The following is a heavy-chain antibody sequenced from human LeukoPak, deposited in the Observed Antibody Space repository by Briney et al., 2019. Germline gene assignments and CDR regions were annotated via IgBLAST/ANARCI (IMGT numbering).Heavy chain of an antibody. CDR2: ISGSGGST. J-gene: IGHJ4*02. Sequence: PGGSLRLSCAASGFTFSSYAMSWVRQAPGKGLEWVSAISGSGGSTYYADSVKGRFTISRDNSKNTLYLQMNSLRAEDTAVYYCAKMSGYSYGSEAYYFDYWGREPWSPSPQ. CDR3: AKMSGYSYGSEAYYFDY. V-gene: IGHV3-23*01. D-gene: IGHD5-18*01. CDR1: GFTFSSYA.